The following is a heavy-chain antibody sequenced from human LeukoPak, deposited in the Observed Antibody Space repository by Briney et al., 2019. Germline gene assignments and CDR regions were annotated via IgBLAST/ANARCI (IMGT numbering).Heavy chain of an antibody. CDR2: IIPILGIA. CDR1: GGTFSSYA. V-gene: IGHV1-69*04. CDR3: ARGRQNYDFWSGYSHDAFDI. D-gene: IGHD3-3*01. J-gene: IGHJ3*02. Sequence: ASVKVSCKASGGTFSSYAISWVRQAPGQGLEWMGRIIPILGIANYAQKIQGRVTITADKSTSTAYMELSSLRSEDTAVYYCARGRQNYDFWSGYSHDAFDIWGQGTMVTVSS.